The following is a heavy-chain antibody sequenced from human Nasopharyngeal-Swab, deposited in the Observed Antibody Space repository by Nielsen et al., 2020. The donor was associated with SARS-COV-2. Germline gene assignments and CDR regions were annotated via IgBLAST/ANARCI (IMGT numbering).Heavy chain of an antibody. CDR3: ARDLYRQQWPLYNYYGMDV. Sequence: GGSLRLSCEASGFTFSSYPMQWVRRAPGKGLEWVSVISYGGGDEHYADSVKGRFTISRGNSKNTLYLQMNSLRAEDTAVYYCARDLYRQQWPLYNYYGMDVWGQGTTVTVSS. CDR2: ISYGGGDE. J-gene: IGHJ6*02. CDR1: GFTFSSYP. D-gene: IGHD6-19*01. V-gene: IGHV3-30*14.